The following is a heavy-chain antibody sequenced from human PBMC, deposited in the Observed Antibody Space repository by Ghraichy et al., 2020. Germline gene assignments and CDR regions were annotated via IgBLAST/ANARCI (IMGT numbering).Heavy chain of an antibody. J-gene: IGHJ4*02. Sequence: SQTLSLTCIVSGGSISSYYWSWIRQPPGKGLDWIGYIYYSGSTNYNPSLKSRVTISLDTSKNQFSLKLSSVTAADTAVYYCARESGHYFDSSGFYYWGQGTPVTVSS. CDR1: GGSISSYY. D-gene: IGHD3-22*01. CDR2: IYYSGST. V-gene: IGHV4-59*01. CDR3: ARESGHYFDSSGFYY.